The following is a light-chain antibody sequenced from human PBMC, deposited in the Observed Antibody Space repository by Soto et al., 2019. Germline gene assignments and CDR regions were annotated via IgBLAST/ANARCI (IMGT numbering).Light chain of an antibody. J-gene: IGLJ1*01. CDR2: DVS. CDR3: SSYTSSSTLV. V-gene: IGLV2-14*01. Sequence: QSVLTQPASVSVSPGQSITISCTGNSSDVGGYNYVSWYQQHPGKAPKLMIYDVSNRPSGVSNRFSGSKSGNTASLTISGLQAEDEADYYCSSYTSSSTLVFGTGTKVTV. CDR1: SSDVGGYNY.